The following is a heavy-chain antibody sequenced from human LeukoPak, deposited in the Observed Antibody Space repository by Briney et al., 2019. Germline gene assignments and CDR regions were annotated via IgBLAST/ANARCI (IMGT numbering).Heavy chain of an antibody. CDR3: VKTRPLDSSSWSHGDY. CDR1: GFTFSSYA. Sequence: GGSLRLSCAASGFTFSSYAMSWVRQAPGKGLEWVSAISGSGDSTYYGDSVKGRFTISRDNSKNTLYLQMNSLRAEDTAVYYCVKTRPLDSSSWSHGDYWGQGTLVTVSS. J-gene: IGHJ4*02. D-gene: IGHD6-13*01. V-gene: IGHV3-23*01. CDR2: ISGSGDST.